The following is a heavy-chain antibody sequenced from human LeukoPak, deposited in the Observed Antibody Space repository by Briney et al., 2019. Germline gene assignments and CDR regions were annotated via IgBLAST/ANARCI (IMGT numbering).Heavy chain of an antibody. CDR1: GYTFTSYY. Sequence: GASVKVSCKAFGYTFTSYYMHWVRQAPGQGLEWMGIINPSGGSTSYAQKFQGRVTMTRDMSTSTVYMELSSLRSEDTAVYYCARDHYYGSGSYKAGDYWGQGTLVTVSS. V-gene: IGHV1-46*01. J-gene: IGHJ4*02. D-gene: IGHD3-10*01. CDR2: INPSGGST. CDR3: ARDHYYGSGSYKAGDY.